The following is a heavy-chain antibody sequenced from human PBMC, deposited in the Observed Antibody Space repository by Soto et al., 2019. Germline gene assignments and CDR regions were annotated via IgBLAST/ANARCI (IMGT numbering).Heavy chain of an antibody. D-gene: IGHD2-2*01. Sequence: PSETLSLTCTVSGGSISSYYWNWIRQPPGKGLEWIGYIYYSDSINYNPSLKSRVIISVDTSKNQFSLRLSSVTAADTAVYYCARDLLSTTSPYYFDYWGQGTLVTVSS. J-gene: IGHJ4*02. CDR2: IYYSDSI. V-gene: IGHV4-59*01. CDR3: ARDLLSTTSPYYFDY. CDR1: GGSISSYY.